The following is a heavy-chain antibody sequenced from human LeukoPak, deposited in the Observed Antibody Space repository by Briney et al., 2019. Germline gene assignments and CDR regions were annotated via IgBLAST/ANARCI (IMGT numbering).Heavy chain of an antibody. Sequence: GGSLRLSCAASGFTFSSYAMSWVRQAPGKGLEWVSAISGSGGSTYYADSVKGRFTISRDNSKNTLYLQMNSLRAEDTAVYCCAKGTFGGVIVVSAYYFDYWGQGTLVTVSS. CDR2: ISGSGGST. D-gene: IGHD3-16*02. CDR1: GFTFSSYA. V-gene: IGHV3-23*01. J-gene: IGHJ4*02. CDR3: AKGTFGGVIVVSAYYFDY.